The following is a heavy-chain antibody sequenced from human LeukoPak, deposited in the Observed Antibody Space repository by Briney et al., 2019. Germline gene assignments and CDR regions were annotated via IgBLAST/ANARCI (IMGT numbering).Heavy chain of an antibody. Sequence: GASVKVSCKASGYTFTDYYIHWVRQAPGQGLEWMGWINPDSGATNFAQKFQGRVTMTRDTSISTAYMELSRLSSDDTAVYYCARDLVRGVIDFDYWGQGTLVTVSS. V-gene: IGHV1-2*02. CDR2: INPDSGAT. CDR3: ARDLVRGVIDFDY. CDR1: GYTFTDYY. D-gene: IGHD3-10*01. J-gene: IGHJ4*02.